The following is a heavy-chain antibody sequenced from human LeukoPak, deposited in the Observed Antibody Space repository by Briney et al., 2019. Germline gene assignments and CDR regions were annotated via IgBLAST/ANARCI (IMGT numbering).Heavy chain of an antibody. CDR2: ISSSSSTI. D-gene: IGHD6-19*01. CDR1: GFTFSSYS. CDR3: ARDGISGWYGEGYFDY. V-gene: IGHV3-48*04. J-gene: IGHJ4*02. Sequence: GGSLRLSCAASGFTFSSYSMNWVRQAPGKGLEWVSYISSSSSTIYYADSVKGRFTISRDNAKNSLYLQMNSLRAEDTAVYYCARDGISGWYGEGYFDYWGQGTLVTVSS.